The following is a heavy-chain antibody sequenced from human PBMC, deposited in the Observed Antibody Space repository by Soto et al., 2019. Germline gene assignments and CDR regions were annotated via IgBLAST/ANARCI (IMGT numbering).Heavy chain of an antibody. Sequence: SLRLSCVASAFIFRMYDMHWVRQVTGKSLEWVASIGTLEDTFYTVCLKGRFTISRDSANNSFHLQINIMRAGETAVYYCARGLRHGSGSDRQGPIDGFDLWSQCKVVTVSS. CDR3: ARGLRHGSGSDRQGPIDGFDL. D-gene: IGHD3-10*01. V-gene: IGHV3-13*01. CDR1: AFIFRMYD. CDR2: IGTLEDT. J-gene: IGHJ3*01.